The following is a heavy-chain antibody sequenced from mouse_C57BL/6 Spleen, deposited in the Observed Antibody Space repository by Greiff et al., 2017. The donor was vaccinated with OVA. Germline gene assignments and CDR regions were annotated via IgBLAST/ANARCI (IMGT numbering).Heavy chain of an antibody. Sequence: EVKLVESEGGLVQPGSSMKLSCTASGFTFSDYYMAWVRQVPEKGLEWVANINYDGSSSYYLDSLKSRFIISRDNAKNILYLQMSSLKSEDTATYYCAREGDDYNWYFDVWGTGTTVTVSS. D-gene: IGHD2-4*01. CDR2: INYDGSSS. CDR3: AREGDDYNWYFDV. V-gene: IGHV5-16*01. J-gene: IGHJ1*03. CDR1: GFTFSDYY.